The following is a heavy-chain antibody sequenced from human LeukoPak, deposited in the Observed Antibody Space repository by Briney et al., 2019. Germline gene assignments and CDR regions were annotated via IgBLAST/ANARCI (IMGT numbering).Heavy chain of an antibody. CDR2: ISGSGGST. CDR3: AKDTDGYSSSWYGY. Sequence: SGGSLRLSCAASGFTFSSYAMSWVRQAPGKGLEWVSAISGSGGSTYYADSVKGRFTISRDNSKNTLYLQMNSLRAEDTAVYYCAKDTDGYSSSWYGYWGQGTLVTVSS. J-gene: IGHJ4*02. V-gene: IGHV3-23*01. D-gene: IGHD6-13*01. CDR1: GFTFSSYA.